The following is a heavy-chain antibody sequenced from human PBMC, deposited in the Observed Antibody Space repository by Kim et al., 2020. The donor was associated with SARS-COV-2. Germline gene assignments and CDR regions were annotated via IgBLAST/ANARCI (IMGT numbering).Heavy chain of an antibody. V-gene: IGHV4-34*01. D-gene: IGHD6-19*01. CDR2: INHSGST. CDR3: ARGRRDSSGWPPGDY. Sequence: SETLSLTCAVYGGSFSGYYWSWIRQPPGKGLEWIGEINHSGSTNYNPSLKSRVTISVDTSKNQFSLKLSSVTAADTAVYYCARGRRDSSGWPPGDYWGQGTLVTVSS. CDR1: GGSFSGYY. J-gene: IGHJ4*02.